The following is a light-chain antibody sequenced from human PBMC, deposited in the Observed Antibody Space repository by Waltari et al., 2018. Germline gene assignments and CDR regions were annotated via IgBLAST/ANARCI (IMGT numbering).Light chain of an antibody. V-gene: IGLV1-51*02. CDR3: GTWDSSLSGAV. CDR2: ENS. J-gene: IGLJ7*01. CDR1: SSNIGNIY. Sequence: QSVLTQPPSVSAAPGQRVTISCSGASSNIGNIYVSWYRQFPGTAPKLLIYENSERPSGIPGRFSGSKSGTSATLDITGLQAGDEADYYCGTWDSSLSGAVFGGGTHLTVL.